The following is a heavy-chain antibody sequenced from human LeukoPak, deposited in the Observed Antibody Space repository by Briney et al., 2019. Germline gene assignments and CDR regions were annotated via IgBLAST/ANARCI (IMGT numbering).Heavy chain of an antibody. CDR3: ARQDLDYPFDY. V-gene: IGHV4-38-2*01. Sequence: SETLSLTCAVSGYSISGGYYWGWIRQPPGKGLEWIGSIYHSGSTYYNPSLKSRVTISVDTSKNQFSLKLSSVTAADTAVYYCARQDLDYPFDYWGQGTLVTVSS. CDR2: IYHSGST. D-gene: IGHD4-11*01. CDR1: GYSISGGYY. J-gene: IGHJ4*02.